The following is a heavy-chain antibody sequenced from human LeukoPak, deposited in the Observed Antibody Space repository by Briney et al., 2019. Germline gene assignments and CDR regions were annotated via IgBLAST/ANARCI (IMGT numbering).Heavy chain of an antibody. V-gene: IGHV1-2*02. Sequence: GASVKVSCKASGYTFTGYYMHWVRQAPGQGFEWMGWINPNSGGTSYAQKFQGRVTMTRDTSISTVYMELNRLKSDDTAVYSCARVALRDVPTDKFDYWGQGTLVTVSS. D-gene: IGHD3-16*01. CDR1: GYTFTGYY. CDR3: ARVALRDVPTDKFDY. CDR2: INPNSGGT. J-gene: IGHJ4*02.